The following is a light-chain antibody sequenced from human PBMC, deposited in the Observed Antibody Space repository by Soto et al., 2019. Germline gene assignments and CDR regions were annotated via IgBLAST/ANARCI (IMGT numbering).Light chain of an antibody. V-gene: IGKV3-15*01. J-gene: IGKJ1*01. CDR3: HQYNNWPPT. CDR2: GAS. Sequence: EIMMTQSPVTLSVSPGERATLSCRASQSVSSSLAWYQQKPGQAPRLLIFGASTRATGIPARFSGSGSGTEFTLTISSLQSEDFAVYYCHQYNNWPPTFGQGTKVEIK. CDR1: QSVSSS.